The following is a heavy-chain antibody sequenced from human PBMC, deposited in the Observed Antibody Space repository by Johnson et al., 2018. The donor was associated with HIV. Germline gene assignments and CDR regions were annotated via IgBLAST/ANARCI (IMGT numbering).Heavy chain of an antibody. V-gene: IGHV3-9*01. CDR2: INWNGGSI. CDR1: GFTFSSYA. J-gene: IGHJ3*02. Sequence: LVESGGGVVQPGRSLRLSCAASGFTFSSYAMNWVRQAPGKGLEWVSGINWNGGSIGYVDSVKGRFTVSRDNAENSLYLQMNSLRTEDTALYYCAKDRYSYGSGAGIDAFDIWGQGTMVTVSS. CDR3: AKDRYSYGSGAGIDAFDI. D-gene: IGHD3-10*01.